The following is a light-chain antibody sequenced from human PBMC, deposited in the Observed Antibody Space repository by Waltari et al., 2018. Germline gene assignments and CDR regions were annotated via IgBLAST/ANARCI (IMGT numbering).Light chain of an antibody. CDR1: QSVSSN. V-gene: IGKV3-15*01. Sequence: EIVMTQSPATLSVSPGERATLSCRASQSVSSNLAWYQQKPGQAPRLLIYGASTMATGIPARFSGSGSGTEFTLTISSLQSEDFAVYYCQQYNDWPLRTFGQGTKLEIK. J-gene: IGKJ2*01. CDR3: QQYNDWPLRT. CDR2: GAS.